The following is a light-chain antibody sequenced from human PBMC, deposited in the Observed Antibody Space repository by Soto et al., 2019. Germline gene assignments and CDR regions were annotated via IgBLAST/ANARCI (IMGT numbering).Light chain of an antibody. V-gene: IGLV1-40*01. CDR2: ANT. CDR3: QSYASSLSGSV. Sequence: QSVLTQTPSVSGAPGQRVTISCTGSSSNIGAGYDVHWYQQLPGTTPKLLIYANTNRPSGVPDRFSGSKSGTSASLAITGLQAEDEADYYCQSYASSLSGSVFGGGTKLTVL. CDR1: SSNIGAGYD. J-gene: IGLJ3*02.